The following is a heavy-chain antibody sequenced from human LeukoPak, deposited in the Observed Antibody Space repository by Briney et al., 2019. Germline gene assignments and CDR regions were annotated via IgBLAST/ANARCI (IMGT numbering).Heavy chain of an antibody. V-gene: IGHV4-4*09. CDR1: GGSISSYY. Sequence: PSETPSLTCTVSGGSISSYYWSWIRQPPGKGLEWIGYIYTSGSTNYNPSLKSRVTISVDTSKNQFSLKLSSVTAADTAVYYCARHREVLLWFGIFDYWGQGTLVTVSS. CDR3: ARHREVLLWFGIFDY. D-gene: IGHD3-10*01. J-gene: IGHJ4*02. CDR2: IYTSGST.